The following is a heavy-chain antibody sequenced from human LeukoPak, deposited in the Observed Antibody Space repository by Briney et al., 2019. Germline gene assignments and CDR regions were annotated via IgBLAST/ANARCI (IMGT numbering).Heavy chain of an antibody. Sequence: ASVKVSCKASGYTFTGYYMHWVRQAPGQGLEWMGWINPNSGGTNYAQKFQGRVTMTRDTSISTAYMELSKLRSDDTAVYYCASVRYYYYGMDVWGQGTTVTVSS. CDR2: INPNSGGT. J-gene: IGHJ6*02. D-gene: IGHD3-16*01. V-gene: IGHV1-2*02. CDR3: ASVRYYYYGMDV. CDR1: GYTFTGYY.